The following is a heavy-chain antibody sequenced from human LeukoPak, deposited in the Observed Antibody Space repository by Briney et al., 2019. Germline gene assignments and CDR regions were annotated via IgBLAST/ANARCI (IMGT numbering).Heavy chain of an antibody. CDR1: GYTFTHYG. D-gene: IGHD6-19*01. CDR2: ISAYNGNT. J-gene: IGHJ4*02. Sequence: ASVKVSCKASGYTFTHYGISWVRRAAGQGLEWMGWISAYNGNTNYAQKLQGRVTMTTDTSTSTAYMELRSLRSDDTAVYYCARSTAVAGTENWGQGTLVTVSS. V-gene: IGHV1-18*01. CDR3: ARSTAVAGTEN.